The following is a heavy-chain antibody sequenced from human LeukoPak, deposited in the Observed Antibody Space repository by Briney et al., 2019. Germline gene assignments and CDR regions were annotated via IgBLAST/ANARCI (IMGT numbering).Heavy chain of an antibody. V-gene: IGHV3-21*01. Sequence: PGGSLRLSCAASGFTFSSYSMNWVRQAPGKGLEWVSSISSSSSYMYYADSVKGRFTISRDNAKNSLYLQMNSLRAEDTAVYYCARDSGIAAAGTDWGQGTLVTVSS. CDR2: ISSSSSYM. CDR3: ARDSGIAAAGTD. CDR1: GFTFSSYS. J-gene: IGHJ4*02. D-gene: IGHD6-13*01.